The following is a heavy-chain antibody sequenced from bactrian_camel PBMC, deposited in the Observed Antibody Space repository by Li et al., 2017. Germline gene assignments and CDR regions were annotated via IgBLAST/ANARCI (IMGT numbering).Heavy chain of an antibody. V-gene: IGHV3S53*01. D-gene: IGHD2*01. CDR3: AAASRGGYCYVLAVLDFGY. CDR1: GNTYSTYT. Sequence: HVQLVESGGGSVQVGGSLTLSCVASGNTYSTYTMGWFRQAPGKEREGVAAIDNDGVTAYADSVKGRFTVSRDSARDSAKNTLYLQMNSLKPEDTAMYYCAAASRGGYCYVLAVLDFGYWGQGTQVTVS. J-gene: IGHJ6*01. CDR2: IDNDGVT.